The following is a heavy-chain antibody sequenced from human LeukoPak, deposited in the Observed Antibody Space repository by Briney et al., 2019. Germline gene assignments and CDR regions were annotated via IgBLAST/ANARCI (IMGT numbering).Heavy chain of an antibody. Sequence: PSETLSLTCGVSGVSISSTNLWSGVREPPGRGLEGFGEVSLTGETNYNPSLNGRVTISCDGSKNQLSLPLPPVTAAHTAVFSCSRESGGFCPLGYWGEGSLVSV. D-gene: IGHD1-26*01. CDR2: VSLTGET. CDR1: GVSISSTNL. J-gene: IGHJ4*02. CDR3: SRESGGFCPLGY. V-gene: IGHV4-4*02.